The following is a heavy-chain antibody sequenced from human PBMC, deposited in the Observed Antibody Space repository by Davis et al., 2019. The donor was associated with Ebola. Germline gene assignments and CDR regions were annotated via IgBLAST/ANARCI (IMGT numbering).Heavy chain of an antibody. CDR3: ANQPGVRGGY. D-gene: IGHD3-10*01. CDR1: GGTFNSYA. J-gene: IGHJ4*02. Sequence: SVKVSCKASGGTFNSYAINWVRQAPGQRPEWVGSIVPILGTTNYAQKLQGRVTITADKSTGTAYMELSSLRSDDTAIYYCANQPGVRGGYWGQGTLVTVSS. CDR2: IVPILGTT. V-gene: IGHV1-69*04.